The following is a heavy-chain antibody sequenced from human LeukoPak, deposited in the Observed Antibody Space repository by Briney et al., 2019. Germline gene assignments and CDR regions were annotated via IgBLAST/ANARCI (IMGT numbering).Heavy chain of an antibody. Sequence: SETLSLTCTVSGGSISSYYWNWIRQPPGKGLEWIGYIYYSGSTNYNPSLKSRVTISVDTSKNQFSLKLSSVTAADTAVYYCARYYDYVWGSYTFDYWGQGTLVTVSS. CDR3: ARYYDYVWGSYTFDY. CDR2: IYYSGST. V-gene: IGHV4-59*01. J-gene: IGHJ4*02. D-gene: IGHD3-16*01. CDR1: GGSISSYY.